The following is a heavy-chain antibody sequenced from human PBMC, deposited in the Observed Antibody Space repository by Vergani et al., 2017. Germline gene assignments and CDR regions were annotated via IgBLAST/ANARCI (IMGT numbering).Heavy chain of an antibody. CDR2: IDVSDNSI. CDR1: GFTFSAYS. Sequence: DVRLVESGGGVVQPGGSLRLSCAASGFTFSAYSMNWVRQTPGKGLEWISYIDVSDNSIYYDDSVMGRFAISRDNARYLLFLQMNRLRADDSALYFCVRDPDYSTFDSWGQGTLVTVS. D-gene: IGHD4-11*01. J-gene: IGHJ4*02. V-gene: IGHV3-48*01. CDR3: VRDPDYSTFDS.